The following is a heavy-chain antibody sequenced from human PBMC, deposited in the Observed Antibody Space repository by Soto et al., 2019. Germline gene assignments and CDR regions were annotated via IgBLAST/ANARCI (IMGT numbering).Heavy chain of an antibody. J-gene: IGHJ4*02. Sequence: QLQLQQWGAGPLKPSETLSLTCAVYGVSLSGYYWSWIRQPPGKGLEWIGEIDNSGKTNYSPSLNSRVTISADTSKNQFSLTVTSLTAADTAVYYCARGRDGGAADWGQGTRVTVSS. CDR2: IDNSGKT. CDR3: ARGRDGGAAD. V-gene: IGHV4-34*01. CDR1: GVSLSGYY. D-gene: IGHD3-16*01.